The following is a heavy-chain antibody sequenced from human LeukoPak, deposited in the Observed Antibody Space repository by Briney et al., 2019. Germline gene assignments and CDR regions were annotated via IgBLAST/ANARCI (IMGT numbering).Heavy chain of an antibody. D-gene: IGHD6-6*01. CDR1: GGTFSSYA. CDR3: AVEQLRHDASDI. Sequence: ASVKVSCKASGGTFSSYAISWVRQATGQGLEWMGGIIPIFGTANYAQKFQGRVTNTADESTSTAYVELSILRSEDTAVYCCAVEQLRHDASDIWGQGTMVTVSS. J-gene: IGHJ3*02. V-gene: IGHV1-69*01. CDR2: IIPIFGTA.